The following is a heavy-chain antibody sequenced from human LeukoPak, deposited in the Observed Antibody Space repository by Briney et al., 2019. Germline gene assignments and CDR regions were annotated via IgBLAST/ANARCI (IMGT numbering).Heavy chain of an antibody. CDR2: IKRGSSET. J-gene: IGHJ4*02. D-gene: IGHD3-22*01. Sequence: GGSLRLSCAASGFMFRSHWMSWVRQAPGKGLEWVANIKRGSSETWYLDSVKGRFTVYRDNGRNSLYLRMSGVRDEDTAVYYCARVDEKFQDSGYRSFDSWGQGTPVSVS. V-gene: IGHV3-7*01. CDR3: ARVDEKFQDSGYRSFDS. CDR1: GFMFRSHW.